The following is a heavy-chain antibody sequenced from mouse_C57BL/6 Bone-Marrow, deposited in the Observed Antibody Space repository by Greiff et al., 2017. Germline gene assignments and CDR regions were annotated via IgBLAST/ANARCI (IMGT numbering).Heavy chain of an antibody. CDR1: GYTFTNYW. V-gene: IGHV1-63*01. CDR3: AREVDGYHY. J-gene: IGHJ2*01. Sequence: QVQLKESGAELVRPGTSVKMSCKASGYTFTNYWIGWAKQRPGHGLEWIGAIYPGGGYTNSNERFKGKATLTADKSSSTAYMQFSSLTSEDSAIYYCAREVDGYHYWGQGTTLTVSS. D-gene: IGHD2-3*01. CDR2: IYPGGGYT.